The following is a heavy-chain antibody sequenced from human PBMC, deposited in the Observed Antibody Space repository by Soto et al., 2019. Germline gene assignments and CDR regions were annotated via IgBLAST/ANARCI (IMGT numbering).Heavy chain of an antibody. J-gene: IGHJ4*02. D-gene: IGHD3-10*01. CDR3: AIRNGSGSYYVDY. CDR2: IFYSGST. V-gene: IGHV4-31*03. Sequence: QVQLQESGPGLVKPSQTLSLTCTVSGGSISSGGYYWSWIRQHPGKGLEWIGYIFYSGSTYYNPSLKSRVTISVDTSKNQFSLKLSSVTAADTAVYYCAIRNGSGSYYVDYWGQGTLVTVSS. CDR1: GGSISSGGYY.